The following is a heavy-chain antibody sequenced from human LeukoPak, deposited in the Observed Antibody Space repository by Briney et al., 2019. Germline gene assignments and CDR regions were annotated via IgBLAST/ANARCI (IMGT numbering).Heavy chain of an antibody. CDR1: GYTFTSYG. Sequence: ASVKVSCKASGYTFTSYGISWVRQAPGQGLEWMGWISAYNGNTNYAQKLQGRVTMTTDTSTSTAYMELRSLRSDDTAVYYCASPYCSGGSCYSEAHFDYWGQGTLVTVSS. CDR3: ASPYCSGGSCYSEAHFDY. D-gene: IGHD2-15*01. V-gene: IGHV1-18*01. CDR2: ISAYNGNT. J-gene: IGHJ4*02.